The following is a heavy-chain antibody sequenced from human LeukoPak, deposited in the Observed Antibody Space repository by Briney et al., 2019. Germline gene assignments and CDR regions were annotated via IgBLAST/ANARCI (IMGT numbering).Heavy chain of an antibody. Sequence: SQTLSLTCAISGDSVSSNSAAWTWIRQSPSRGLEWLGRTYYRSKWYNDYAVSVKSRITINPDTSKNQFSLQLNSVTPEDTAVYYCAREKSPGATMVRGVIILLQGSLGYWGQGTLVTVSS. CDR2: TYYRSKWYN. V-gene: IGHV6-1*01. D-gene: IGHD3-10*01. J-gene: IGHJ4*02. CDR3: AREKSPGATMVRGVIILLQGSLGY. CDR1: GDSVSSNSAA.